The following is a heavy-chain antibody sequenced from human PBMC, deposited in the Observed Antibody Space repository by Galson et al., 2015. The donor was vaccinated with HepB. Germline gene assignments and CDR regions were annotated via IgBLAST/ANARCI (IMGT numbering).Heavy chain of an antibody. D-gene: IGHD4-17*01. V-gene: IGHV3-23*01. CDR1: GFTLKTYW. J-gene: IGHJ4*02. CDR2: ISDNSGEI. Sequence: SLSLSCAASGFTLKTYWMHWVRQAPGKGLEWVSTISDNSGEIHFADSVKGRFTISRDNSKNTLYLQMNSLRAEDTAVYFCARQAYAPFFEDWGQGTLVTVSS. CDR3: ARQAYAPFFED.